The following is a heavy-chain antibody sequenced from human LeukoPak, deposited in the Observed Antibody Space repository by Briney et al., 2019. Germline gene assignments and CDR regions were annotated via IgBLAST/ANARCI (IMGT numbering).Heavy chain of an antibody. J-gene: IGHJ3*02. CDR3: ARGNIVVVTAMGAFDI. CDR2: INPSGGST. CDR1: GYTFTSYY. V-gene: IGHV1-46*01. D-gene: IGHD2-21*02. Sequence: ASVKLSCKASGYTFTSYYMHWVRQAPGQGLEWMGIINPSGGSTSYAQKFQGRVTMTRDTSTSTVYMELSSLRSEDTAVYYCARGNIVVVTAMGAFDIWGQGTMLTVFS.